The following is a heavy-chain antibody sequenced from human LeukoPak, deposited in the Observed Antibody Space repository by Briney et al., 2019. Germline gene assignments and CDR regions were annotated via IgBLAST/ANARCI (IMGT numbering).Heavy chain of an antibody. J-gene: IGHJ4*02. CDR1: GFSFNTYW. V-gene: IGHV3-7*01. Sequence: GGSLRLSCVASGFSFNTYWMTWVRQAPGKGLEWVANIKQDGSEEYYVDSVKGRFTIFRDNAKNSLYLQMNSLRAEDTAVYYCARDDSASYYVPDYWGQGTLVIVSS. D-gene: IGHD1-26*01. CDR2: IKQDGSEE. CDR3: ARDDSASYYVPDY.